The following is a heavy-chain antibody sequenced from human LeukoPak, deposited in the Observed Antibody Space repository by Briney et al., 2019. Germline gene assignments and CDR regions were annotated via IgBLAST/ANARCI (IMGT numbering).Heavy chain of an antibody. J-gene: IGHJ4*02. CDR1: GFTFSRFA. V-gene: IGHV3-30*04. Sequence: GGSLRLSCAASGFTFSRFAMHWVRQAPGNGLEWVAVISHDGSDKYYADSVKGRFTISRDNSKNTLYLQMNSLRAEDTAVYYCAKDPYYDSSGYYFDYWGQGTLVTVSS. CDR2: ISHDGSDK. CDR3: AKDPYYDSSGYYFDY. D-gene: IGHD3-22*01.